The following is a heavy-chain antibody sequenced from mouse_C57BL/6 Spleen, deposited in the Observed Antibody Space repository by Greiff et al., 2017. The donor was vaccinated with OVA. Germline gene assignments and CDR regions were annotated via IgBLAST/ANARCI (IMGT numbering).Heavy chain of an antibody. Sequence: EVKLMESGPGLVKPSQSLSLTCSVTGYSITSGYYWNWIRQFPGNKLEWMGYISYDGSNNYNPSLKNRISITRDTSKNQFFLKLNSVTTEDTATYYCARGHGSTHWYFDVWGTGTTVTVSS. D-gene: IGHD1-1*01. CDR2: ISYDGSN. CDR1: GYSITSGYY. V-gene: IGHV3-6*01. CDR3: ARGHGSTHWYFDV. J-gene: IGHJ1*03.